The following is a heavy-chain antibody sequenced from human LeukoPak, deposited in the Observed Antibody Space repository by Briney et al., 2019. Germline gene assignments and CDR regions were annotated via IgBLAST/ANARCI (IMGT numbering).Heavy chain of an antibody. V-gene: IGHV3-30*18. J-gene: IGHJ4*02. CDR3: AKAINVGDCSSTSCYELAGFDY. CDR1: GFTFSSYG. Sequence: GRSLRLSCAASGFTFSSYGMHWVRQAPGKGLEWVAVISYDGSNKHYADSVKGRFTISRDNSKNTLYLQMNSLRAEDTAVYYCAKAINVGDCSSTSCYELAGFDYWGQGTLVTVSS. CDR2: ISYDGSNK. D-gene: IGHD2-2*01.